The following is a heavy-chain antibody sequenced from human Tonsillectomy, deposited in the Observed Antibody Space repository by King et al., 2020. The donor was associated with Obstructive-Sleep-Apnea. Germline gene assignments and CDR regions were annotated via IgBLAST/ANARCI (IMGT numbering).Heavy chain of an antibody. Sequence: QLQESGPGLVEPSETLSLTCTVSGGFISSYFWSWIRQPPGKGLEWIGSVFYTGYTNYSPSLKSRVTISVDTSKNQFSLKLKSVTAADTAIYYCARQFAGNYYMDSWGQGTLVTVSS. CDR1: GGFISSYF. CDR2: VFYTGYT. J-gene: IGHJ4*02. V-gene: IGHV4-59*08. D-gene: IGHD3-10*01. CDR3: ARQFAGNYYMDS.